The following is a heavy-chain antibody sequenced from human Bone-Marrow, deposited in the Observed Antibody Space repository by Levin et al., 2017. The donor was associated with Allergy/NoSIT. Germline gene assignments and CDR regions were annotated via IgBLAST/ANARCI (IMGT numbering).Heavy chain of an antibody. Sequence: SGGSLRLSCAAYGLTFSNHWMSWVRQSPRKGLEWVGNTNPDGSEQYYVDSVRGRFTISRDNVKSSLYLQMDSLRVDDTAVYYCVRDVAARRGDYWGLGTRVTVSS. CDR2: TNPDGSEQ. D-gene: IGHD6-6*01. V-gene: IGHV3-7*01. J-gene: IGHJ4*02. CDR1: GLTFSNHW. CDR3: VRDVAARRGDY.